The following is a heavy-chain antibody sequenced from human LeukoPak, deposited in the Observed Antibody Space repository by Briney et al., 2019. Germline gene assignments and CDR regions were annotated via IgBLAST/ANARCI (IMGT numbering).Heavy chain of an antibody. CDR2: ISGSGGST. D-gene: IGHD3-22*01. J-gene: IGHJ4*02. CDR3: AKNYYDGSGYEYYFDY. CDR1: GFTFSSYA. Sequence: GGSLRLSCAASGFTFSSYAMSWVRQAPGKGLEWVSAISGSGGSTYYADSVKGRFTISRDNSKNTLYLQMNSLRAEDTAVYYCAKNYYDGSGYEYYFDYWGQGTLVTVSS. V-gene: IGHV3-23*01.